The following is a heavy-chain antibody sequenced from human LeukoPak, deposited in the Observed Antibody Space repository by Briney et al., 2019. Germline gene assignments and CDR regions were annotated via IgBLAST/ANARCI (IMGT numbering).Heavy chain of an antibody. CDR2: ISSSSTTI. D-gene: IGHD1-26*01. Sequence: GGFLRLSCAASGFTFSSYTMNWVRQAPGKGLEWISYISSSSTTINYADSVKGRFTISRDNAESSLYLQMNSLRAEDTAVYYCARDESLIEGSDYYGMDVWGQGTTVTVSS. J-gene: IGHJ6*02. CDR3: ARDESLIEGSDYYGMDV. CDR1: GFTFSSYT. V-gene: IGHV3-48*04.